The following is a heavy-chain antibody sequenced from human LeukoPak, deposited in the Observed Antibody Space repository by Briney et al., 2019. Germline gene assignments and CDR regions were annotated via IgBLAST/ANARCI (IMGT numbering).Heavy chain of an antibody. D-gene: IGHD6-19*01. CDR3: ASGRWERSGWYDLDF. Sequence: ASVKVSCKASGCTFTGYAIYWLRQAPGQRLEWMGWISAGNGDTKYSQTLQARVTITRDTSANTADMELRSMRPEDPAVSLCASGRWERSGWYDLDFWGQGTLVTVSS. CDR1: GCTFTGYA. CDR2: ISAGNGDT. V-gene: IGHV1-3*01. J-gene: IGHJ4*02.